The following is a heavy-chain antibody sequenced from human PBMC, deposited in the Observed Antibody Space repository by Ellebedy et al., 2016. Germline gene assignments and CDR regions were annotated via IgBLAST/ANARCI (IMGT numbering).Heavy chain of an antibody. J-gene: IGHJ4*02. CDR2: IFSNDEK. Sequence: SGPTLVXPTETLTLTCTVSGFSLSNARMGVSWIRQPPGKALEWLAHIFSNDEKSYSTSLKSRLTISKDTSKSQVVLTMTNMDPVDTATYYCARTLRYYYDSSGYSDYWGQGTLATVSS. D-gene: IGHD3-22*01. V-gene: IGHV2-26*01. CDR3: ARTLRYYYDSSGYSDY. CDR1: GFSLSNARMG.